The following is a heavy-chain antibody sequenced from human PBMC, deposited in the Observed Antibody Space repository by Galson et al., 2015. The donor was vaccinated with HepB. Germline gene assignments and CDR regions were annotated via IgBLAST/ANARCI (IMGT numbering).Heavy chain of an antibody. CDR3: AKGREPRWLRFPFDY. D-gene: IGHD5-12*01. V-gene: IGHV3-21*04. CDR2: INGPGNDT. J-gene: IGHJ4*02. CDR1: GFIFSNYT. Sequence: SLRLSCAASGFIFSNYTMTWVRQAPGKGLEWVSIINGPGNDTHYAESVKGHFTISRDNAKNTLYLQMNNLRADDTAVCYCAKGREPRWLRFPFDYWGQGALVTVSS.